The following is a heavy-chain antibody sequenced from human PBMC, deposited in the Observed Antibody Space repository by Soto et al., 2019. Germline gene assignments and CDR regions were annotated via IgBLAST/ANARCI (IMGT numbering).Heavy chain of an antibody. V-gene: IGHV1-69*01. D-gene: IGHD6-6*01. Sequence: QVQLVQSGAEVKKPGSSVKVSCKASGGTFSSYAISWVRQAPGQGLEWMGGIIPIFGTANYAQKFQGRVTITADESTSTAYMELSSLRSEDTAVYYCATCPTRIAARHYYFDYWGQGTLVTVSS. CDR1: GGTFSSYA. CDR3: ATCPTRIAARHYYFDY. CDR2: IIPIFGTA. J-gene: IGHJ4*02.